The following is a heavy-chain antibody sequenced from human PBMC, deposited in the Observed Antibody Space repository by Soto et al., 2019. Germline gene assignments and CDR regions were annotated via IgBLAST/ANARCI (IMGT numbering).Heavy chain of an antibody. CDR1: GFTFSSFA. CDR3: ARGGAWTPEGLGY. D-gene: IGHD2-15*01. Sequence: QVQLVESGGGVVQPGRSLRLSFEASGFTFSSFAMHWVRQAPGKGLEWLAVISSDVVNYYYAESVKGRFTISRDNSKNTLYLQMNSLRNEDTAVYYCARGGAWTPEGLGYWGQGTLVTVSS. CDR2: ISSDVVNY. J-gene: IGHJ4*02. V-gene: IGHV3-30-3*01.